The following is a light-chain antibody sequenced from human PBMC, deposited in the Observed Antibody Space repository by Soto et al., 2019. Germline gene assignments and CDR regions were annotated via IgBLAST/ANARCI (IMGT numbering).Light chain of an antibody. Sequence: EIVMTQSPATLSVSPGETVTLSCRASQSVNSNLAWYQQKPGQAPRLLIYGASTRATGIPARFRGSGSGTDFTLTISRLEPEDFAVYYCQQYGSSSWTFGQGTKVDIK. V-gene: IGKV3-15*01. J-gene: IGKJ1*01. CDR2: GAS. CDR1: QSVNSN. CDR3: QQYGSSSWT.